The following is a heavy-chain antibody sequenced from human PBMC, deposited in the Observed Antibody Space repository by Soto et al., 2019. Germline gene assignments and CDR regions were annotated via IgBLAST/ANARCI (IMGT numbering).Heavy chain of an antibody. D-gene: IGHD2-21*02. CDR3: VRGMTRGDY. Sequence: EMQLVESGGGLVRPGGSLRLSCAASGFTLSSYWMSWVRQAPGKGLEWVANIQKDGSEKYYVDSVKGRFTISRDNSKKSLYLQMNSLRPEDTAVYYCVRGMTRGDYWGQGTLVTVSS. J-gene: IGHJ4*02. CDR2: IQKDGSEK. V-gene: IGHV3-7*04. CDR1: GFTLSSYW.